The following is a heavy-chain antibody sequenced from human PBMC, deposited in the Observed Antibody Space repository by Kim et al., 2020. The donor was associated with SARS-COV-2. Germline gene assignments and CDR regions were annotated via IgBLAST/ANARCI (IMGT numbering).Heavy chain of an antibody. CDR1: GFTFSNAW. V-gene: IGHV3-15*01. CDR3: TYGSGGNYYYYGMDV. J-gene: IGHJ6*02. D-gene: IGHD3-10*01. CDR2: IKSKTDGGTT. Sequence: WGSLRLSCAASGFTFSNAWMSWVRQAPGKGLEWVGRIKSKTDGGTTDYAAPVKGRFTISRDDSKNTLYLQMNSLKTEDTAVYYCTYGSGGNYYYYGMDVWGQGTTVTVSS.